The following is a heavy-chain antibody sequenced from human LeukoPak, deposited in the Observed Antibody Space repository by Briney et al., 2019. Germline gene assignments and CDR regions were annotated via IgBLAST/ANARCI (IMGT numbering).Heavy chain of an antibody. D-gene: IGHD2-21*02. Sequence: PGGSLRLSCAASGFTFSSYTINWVLQPPGKGLEWVASINSGSNYIFYADSVKGRFTISRDNGKNSLSLQMNSLRAEDTAVYYCARDRGGRVVVTATYFDSWGQGTLVTVSS. CDR1: GFTFSSYT. V-gene: IGHV3-21*01. J-gene: IGHJ4*02. CDR3: ARDRGGRVVVTATYFDS. CDR2: INSGSNYI.